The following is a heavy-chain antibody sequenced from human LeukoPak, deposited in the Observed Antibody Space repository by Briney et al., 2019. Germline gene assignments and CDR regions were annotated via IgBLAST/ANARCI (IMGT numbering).Heavy chain of an antibody. CDR1: GLRFSSYW. Sequence: VGSLRLSCAASGLRFSSYWMSWVRQAPGKGLEWVANINQGGNTVNYVDSVKGRVSISRDNANNALFLQMHSLRFEDTAIYYCATTFPYCGDGTCKLGGQGAQVTVSS. CDR2: INQGGNTV. V-gene: IGHV3-7*01. CDR3: ATTFPYCGDGTCKL. D-gene: IGHD2-15*01. J-gene: IGHJ4*02.